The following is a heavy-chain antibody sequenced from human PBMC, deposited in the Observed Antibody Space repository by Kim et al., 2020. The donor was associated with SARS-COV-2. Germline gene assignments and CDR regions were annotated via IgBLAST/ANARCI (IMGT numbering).Heavy chain of an antibody. CDR2: INHSGTT. CDR3: ARSVVRQGLIITLGGIIAIDS. CDR1: GGSFSDIYY. J-gene: IGHJ4*02. V-gene: IGHV4-34*01. Sequence: SETLSLTCAIYGGSFSDIYYWTWIRQSPGKGLEWIGEINHSGTTTYNPSLKSRVTISMDTSKNQFSLKVTSISTADTAVYYCARSVVRQGLIITLGGIIAIDSWGQGNLVTVSS. D-gene: IGHD3-16*02.